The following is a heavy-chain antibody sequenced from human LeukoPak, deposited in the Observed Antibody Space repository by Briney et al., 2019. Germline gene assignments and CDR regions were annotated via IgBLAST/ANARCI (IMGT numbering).Heavy chain of an antibody. CDR2: IIPILGIA. D-gene: IGHD2-2*01. Sequence: SVKVSCKASGGTFSSYAISWVRQAPGQGREWMGRIIPILGIANYAQKFQGRVTITADKSTSTAYMELSSLRSEDTAVYYCASHGEDCSSTSCSYYFDYWGQGTLVTVSS. J-gene: IGHJ4*02. V-gene: IGHV1-69*04. CDR3: ASHGEDCSSTSCSYYFDY. CDR1: GGTFSSYA.